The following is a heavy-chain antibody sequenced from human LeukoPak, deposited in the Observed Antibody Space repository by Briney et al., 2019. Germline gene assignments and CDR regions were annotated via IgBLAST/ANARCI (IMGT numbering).Heavy chain of an antibody. J-gene: IGHJ4*02. V-gene: IGHV3-7*01. CDR2: IQQDGTEK. CDR1: GFTFNYYW. CDR3: ARVRKLRTRGVMDPLDY. Sequence: GGSLRLSCAASGFTFNYYWLTWVRQAPGKGLEWVANIQQDGTEKYYVDSVKGRFTISRDNAKNSLYLQMNSLRAEDTAVYCCARVRKLRTRGVMDPLDYWGQGTLVTVSS. D-gene: IGHD3-10*01.